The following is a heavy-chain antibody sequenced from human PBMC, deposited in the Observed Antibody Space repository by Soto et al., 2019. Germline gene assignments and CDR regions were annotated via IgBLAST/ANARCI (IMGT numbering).Heavy chain of an antibody. D-gene: IGHD5-12*01. Sequence: SETLSLTCTVSGGSISSYYWSWIRQPPGKGLEWIGYIYYSGSTNYNPSLKSRVTISVDTSKNQFSLKLSSVAAADTAVYYCASSRGGYKYYYGMDVWGQGTTVTVSS. CDR3: ASSRGGYKYYYGMDV. CDR1: GGSISSYY. J-gene: IGHJ6*02. CDR2: IYYSGST. V-gene: IGHV4-59*01.